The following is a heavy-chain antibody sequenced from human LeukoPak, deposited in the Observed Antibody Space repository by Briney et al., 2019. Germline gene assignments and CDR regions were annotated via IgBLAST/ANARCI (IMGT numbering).Heavy chain of an antibody. CDR2: IYYSGST. D-gene: IGHD2-15*01. CDR3: AIGHSYYFDY. V-gene: IGHV4-59*13. Sequence: SETLSLTCTVSGGSISSYYWSWIRQPPGKGLEWIGYIYYSGSTNYNPSLKSRVTISVDTSKNQFSLKLSSVTAADTAVYYCAIGHSYYFDYWGQGTLVTVSS. CDR1: GGSISSYY. J-gene: IGHJ4*02.